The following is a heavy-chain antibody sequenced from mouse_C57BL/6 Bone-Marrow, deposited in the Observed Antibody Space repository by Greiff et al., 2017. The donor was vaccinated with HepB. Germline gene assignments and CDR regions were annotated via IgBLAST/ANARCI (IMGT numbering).Heavy chain of an antibody. CDR2: IYPRSGNT. CDR1: GYTFTSYG. Sequence: QVQLKQSGAELARPGASVKLSCKASGYTFTSYGISWVKQRTGQGLEWIGEIYPRSGNTYYNEKFKGKATLTADKSSSTAYMGLRSLTSEDTAVYFCARGGDPWGQGTLVTVSA. CDR3: ARGGDP. J-gene: IGHJ3*01. V-gene: IGHV1-81*01.